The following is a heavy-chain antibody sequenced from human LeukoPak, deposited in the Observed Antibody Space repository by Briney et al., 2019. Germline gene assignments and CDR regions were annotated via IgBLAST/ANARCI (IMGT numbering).Heavy chain of an antibody. V-gene: IGHV1-3*01. CDR1: GYTFTSYA. J-gene: IGHJ4*02. D-gene: IGHD1-26*01. CDR2: INAGNGNT. Sequence: GASVKVSCKASGYTFTSYAMHWVRQAPGQRLEWMGWINAGNGNTKYSQKFQGRVTITRDTSASTAYMELSSLRSEDTAVYYCARGVGAPLAHSVFDYWGQGTLVTVSS. CDR3: ARGVGAPLAHSVFDY.